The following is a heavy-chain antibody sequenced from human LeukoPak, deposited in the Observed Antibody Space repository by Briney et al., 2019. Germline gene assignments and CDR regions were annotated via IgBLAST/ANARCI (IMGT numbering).Heavy chain of an antibody. CDR1: GFTFSNNV. CDR3: TRGDYYDSSGYYFLFDY. D-gene: IGHD3-22*01. CDR2: ISGSGGST. J-gene: IGHJ4*02. Sequence: GGSLRLSCAASGFTFSNNVMSWVRQAPGKGLEWVSAISGSGGSTYYADSVKGRFTISRDNSKNTLYLQMNSLRAEDTAVYYCTRGDYYDSSGYYFLFDYWGQGTLVTVSS. V-gene: IGHV3-23*01.